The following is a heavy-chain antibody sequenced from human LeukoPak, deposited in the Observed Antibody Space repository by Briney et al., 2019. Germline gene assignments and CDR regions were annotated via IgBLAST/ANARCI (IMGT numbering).Heavy chain of an antibody. CDR1: GGSISSYY. Sequence: SETLSLTCTVSGGSISSYYWSWIRQPPGKGLEWIGYIYYSGSTNYNPSLKSRVTISVDTSKNQFSLKLSSVTAADTAVYYCARKIQTGTALDYWGQGTLVTVSS. D-gene: IGHD1-1*01. V-gene: IGHV4-59*01. CDR2: IYYSGST. J-gene: IGHJ4*02. CDR3: ARKIQTGTALDY.